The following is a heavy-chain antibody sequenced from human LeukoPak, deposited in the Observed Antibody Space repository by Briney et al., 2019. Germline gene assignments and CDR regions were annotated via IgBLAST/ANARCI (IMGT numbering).Heavy chain of an antibody. CDR2: INHSGST. J-gene: IGHJ4*02. D-gene: IGHD6-13*01. Sequence: SETLSLTCAVYGGSFSGYYWSWIRQPPGKGLEWIGEINHSGSTNYNPSLKSRVTISVDTSKNQFSLKLSSVTAADTAVYYCARTLYSSSWPYFDYWGQGTLVTVSS. V-gene: IGHV4-34*01. CDR3: ARTLYSSSWPYFDY. CDR1: GGSFSGYY.